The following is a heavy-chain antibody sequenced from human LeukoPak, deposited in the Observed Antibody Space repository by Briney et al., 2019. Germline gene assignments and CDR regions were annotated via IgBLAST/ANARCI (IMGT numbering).Heavy chain of an antibody. CDR1: GFGVNDYY. J-gene: IGHJ5*02. D-gene: IGHD3/OR15-3a*01. CDR2: IRDSGEA. Sequence: PGGSLRLSCAVSGFGVNDYYMSWVRQAPGKGLEWVGLIRDSGEAFYADFARGRFAISRDESENTLYLQMNSLRVEDTAVYFCARDRAANQDWVGFDPWGQGTPVIVSS. CDR3: ARDRAANQDWVGFDP. V-gene: IGHV3-66*03.